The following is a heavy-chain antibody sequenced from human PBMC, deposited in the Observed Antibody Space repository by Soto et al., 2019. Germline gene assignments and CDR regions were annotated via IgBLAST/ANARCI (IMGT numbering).Heavy chain of an antibody. Sequence: SETLSLTYAVYGGYFSGYYWSWIRQPPGKGLEWIGEINHSGSTNYNPSLKSRVTISVDTSKNQFSLKLSSVTAADTAVYYCARTARFLEWLSPNWFDPWGQGTLVTVSS. J-gene: IGHJ5*02. CDR3: ARTARFLEWLSPNWFDP. V-gene: IGHV4-34*01. CDR1: GGYFSGYY. D-gene: IGHD3-3*01. CDR2: INHSGST.